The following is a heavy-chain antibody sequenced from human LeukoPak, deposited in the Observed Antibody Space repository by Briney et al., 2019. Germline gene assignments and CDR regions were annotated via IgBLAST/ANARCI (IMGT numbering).Heavy chain of an antibody. Sequence: GASVKVSCKASGYTFTSYGISWVRQAPGQGLEWMGGIIPIFGTANYAQKFRGRVTITADKSTSTAYMELSSLRSEDTAVYYCARGPYYDSSGYPYYFDYWGQGTLVTVSS. V-gene: IGHV1-69*06. CDR3: ARGPYYDSSGYPYYFDY. CDR1: GYTFTSYG. D-gene: IGHD3-22*01. CDR2: IIPIFGTA. J-gene: IGHJ4*02.